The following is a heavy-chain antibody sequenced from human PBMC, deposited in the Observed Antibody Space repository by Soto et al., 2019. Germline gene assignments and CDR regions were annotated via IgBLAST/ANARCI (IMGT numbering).Heavy chain of an antibody. J-gene: IGHJ4*02. CDR1: GFAFNSSA. Sequence: EVQLLESGGGLVQPGGSLRLSCAASGFAFNSSAMAWVRQTPGKGLQWVSAITVAGGGTYYADSVKGRFAISRDNSKKTLYLQMNSLSAEDTALYFCAKWPPPPKMGVTSHWGQGTLVTVSS. D-gene: IGHD1-26*01. CDR3: AKWPPPPKMGVTSH. V-gene: IGHV3-23*01. CDR2: ITVAGGGT.